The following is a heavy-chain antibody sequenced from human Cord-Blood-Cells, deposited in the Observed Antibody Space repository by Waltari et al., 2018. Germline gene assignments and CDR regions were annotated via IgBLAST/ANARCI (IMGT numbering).Heavy chain of an antibody. J-gene: IGHJ5*02. V-gene: IGHV3-30*18. Sequence: VQLVGAGGGVVQPGMSLGLSCAASEFTYSSDGMHWGRRAPVKGLELVAVISYDGSNEYYADSVKGRFTITRDNAKNTRYLQMNSRRAEDTAVDYCAKPHGMVATSNWSDPLGQGTLVTVSS. CDR3: AKPHGMVATSNWSDP. CDR1: EFTYSSDG. D-gene: IGHD5-12*01. CDR2: ISYDGSNE.